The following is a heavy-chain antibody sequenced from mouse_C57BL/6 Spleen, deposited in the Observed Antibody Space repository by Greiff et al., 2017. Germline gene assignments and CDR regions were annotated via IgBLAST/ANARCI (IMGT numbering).Heavy chain of an antibody. CDR2: IRHKANGYTT. Sequence: EVQLEESGGGLVQPGGSLSLSCAASGFTFTDYYMSWVRQTPGKALEWLGFIRHKANGYTTDYSASVKGRFTMSRYNSQSILYLQMNALRAEDSATYYCARYTLITDYFEYWGKGTTLTVAA. J-gene: IGHJ2*01. D-gene: IGHD1-2*01. V-gene: IGHV7-3*01. CDR3: ARYTLITDYFEY. CDR1: GFTFTDYY.